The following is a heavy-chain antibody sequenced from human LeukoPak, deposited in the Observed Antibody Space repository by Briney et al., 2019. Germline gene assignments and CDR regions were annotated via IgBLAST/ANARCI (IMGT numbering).Heavy chain of an antibody. V-gene: IGHV3-11*01. CDR1: GFSFSRYY. Sequence: GGSLRLSCAASGFSFSRYYMSWVRQTPGKALEWISYIPTSGISVQYADSVRGRFTASRDDAKNSLHLQMDSLRVEDTAVYYRTRAGGLGPGAHFDQWGQGALVIVSS. J-gene: IGHJ4*02. CDR3: TRAGGLGPGAHFDQ. CDR2: IPTSGISV. D-gene: IGHD3-16*01.